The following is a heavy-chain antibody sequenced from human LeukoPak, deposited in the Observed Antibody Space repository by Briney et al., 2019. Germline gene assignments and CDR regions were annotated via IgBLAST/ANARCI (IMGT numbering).Heavy chain of an antibody. CDR1: GYTFTGYY. J-gene: IGHJ4*02. D-gene: IGHD1-26*01. CDR2: INPNSGGT. CDR3: ARVRKWELLYSYFDY. V-gene: IGHV1-2*02. Sequence: GASVKVSCKASGYTFTGYYMHWVRQAPGQGLEWMGWINPNSGGTNYAQKLQGRVTMTRDTSIRTAYMELSRLRSDDTAVYYCARVRKWELLYSYFDYWGQGTLVTVSS.